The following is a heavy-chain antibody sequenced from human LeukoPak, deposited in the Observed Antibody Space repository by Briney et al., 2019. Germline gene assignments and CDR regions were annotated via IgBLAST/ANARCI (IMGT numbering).Heavy chain of an antibody. CDR3: ARSYSSSSSPYNWFDP. CDR2: MNPNSGNT. Sequence: ASVTVSCTASGYTFTSYDINWVRQVTGQGLEWMGWMNPNSGNTGYAQKFQGRVTMTRNTSISTAYMELSSLRSEDTAVYYCARSYSSSSSPYNWFDPWGQGTLVTVSS. CDR1: GYTFTSYD. V-gene: IGHV1-8*01. J-gene: IGHJ5*02. D-gene: IGHD6-13*01.